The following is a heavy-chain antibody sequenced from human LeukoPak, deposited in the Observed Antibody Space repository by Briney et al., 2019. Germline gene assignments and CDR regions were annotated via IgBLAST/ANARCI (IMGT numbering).Heavy chain of an antibody. J-gene: IGHJ4*02. Sequence: GGSLRLSCAASGFTFSSYAMSWVRQAPGKGLEWVSAISGSGGSTYYADSVKGRFTISRDNSKNTLYLQMNSLRAEDTAVYYCAKDSYCGGDCYSNYWGQGTLVTVSS. D-gene: IGHD2-21*02. V-gene: IGHV3-23*01. CDR1: GFTFSSYA. CDR3: AKDSYCGGDCYSNY. CDR2: ISGSGGST.